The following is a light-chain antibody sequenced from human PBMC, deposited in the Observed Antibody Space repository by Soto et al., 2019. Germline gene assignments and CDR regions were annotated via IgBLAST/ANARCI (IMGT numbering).Light chain of an antibody. Sequence: EIVMTQSPATPSVSPGESVTPSCRASQLFSSNLAWYQRRPGQAPRLLIYGSSTRATGVPPRFSGSASGTEFTLTISSLQSEDFGVYYCQQYNDWPRTFGQGTRLEIK. CDR2: GSS. CDR1: QLFSSN. V-gene: IGKV3-15*01. J-gene: IGKJ5*01. CDR3: QQYNDWPRT.